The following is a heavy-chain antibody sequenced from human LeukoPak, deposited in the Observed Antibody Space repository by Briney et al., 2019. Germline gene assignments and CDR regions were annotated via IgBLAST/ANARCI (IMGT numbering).Heavy chain of an antibody. Sequence: PGGSLRLSCTASGFAVSNNYMSWVRQAPGKGLEWVSLIYNAVTYADSVKGRFTISRDNSKNTLYLQMNSLRAEDTAVYYCAELGITMIGGVWGKGTTVTISS. J-gene: IGHJ6*04. CDR1: GFAVSNNY. D-gene: IGHD3-10*02. CDR3: AELGITMIGGV. V-gene: IGHV3-53*01. CDR2: IYNAVT.